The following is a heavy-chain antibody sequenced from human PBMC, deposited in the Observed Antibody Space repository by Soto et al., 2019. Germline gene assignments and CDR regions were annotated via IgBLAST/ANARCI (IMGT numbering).Heavy chain of an antibody. CDR1: GGPISNKSYS. V-gene: IGHV4-39*01. D-gene: IGHD2-2*01. Sequence: SDTLSLTCRISGGPISNKSYSWGWIRQPPGKGLEWIGTFYYSENTYYNPSLKSRVTISVDTSKNQFSLKLSSVTAADTAVYYCAKLAGYCSGNSCHGDYAMDVWGQGTTVT. CDR3: AKLAGYCSGNSCHGDYAMDV. J-gene: IGHJ6*02. CDR2: FYYSENT.